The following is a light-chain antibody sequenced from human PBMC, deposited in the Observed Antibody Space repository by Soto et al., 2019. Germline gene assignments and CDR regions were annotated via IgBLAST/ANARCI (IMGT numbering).Light chain of an antibody. J-gene: IGKJ5*01. CDR1: QGISSY. Sequence: IQLTQSPSSLSASVGDRVTITCRASQGISSYLAWYQQKPGKAPKLLINAASTLQSGVPSRFSGSGSGTDFTLTISGLQPEDFATYYCPQLNINIYPITFGQGTRLEIK. CDR2: AAS. V-gene: IGKV1-9*01. CDR3: PQLNINIYPIT.